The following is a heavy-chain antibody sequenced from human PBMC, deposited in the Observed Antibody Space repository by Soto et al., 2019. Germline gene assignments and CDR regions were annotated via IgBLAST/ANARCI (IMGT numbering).Heavy chain of an antibody. Sequence: QLQLQESGPGLVKPSETLSLTCAVSGGSISSSSVYYWGWIRQPPGKGLEWIASIYYSGSAWYNPSLKSRLTISVDTSKNQFSLKMTSVTAADTALYYCARQGRSYSSSSGFWFDPWGQGTLVTVSS. CDR2: IYYSGSA. D-gene: IGHD6-6*01. J-gene: IGHJ5*02. CDR3: ARQGRSYSSSSGFWFDP. CDR1: GGSISSSSVYY. V-gene: IGHV4-39*01.